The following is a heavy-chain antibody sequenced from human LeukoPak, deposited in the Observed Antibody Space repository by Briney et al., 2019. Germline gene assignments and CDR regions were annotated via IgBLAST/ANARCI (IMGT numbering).Heavy chain of an antibody. D-gene: IGHD4-11*01. CDR2: IIPIFGTA. CDR1: GGTFSSYA. V-gene: IGHV1-69*06. Sequence: SVKVSCKASGGTFSSYAISWVRQAPGQGLEWMGGIIPIFGTANYAQKFQGRVTITADKSTSTAYMELSSLRSEDTAVYYFARGGYDYSNAFGYFDYWSQGTLVTVSS. J-gene: IGHJ4*02. CDR3: ARGGYDYSNAFGYFDY.